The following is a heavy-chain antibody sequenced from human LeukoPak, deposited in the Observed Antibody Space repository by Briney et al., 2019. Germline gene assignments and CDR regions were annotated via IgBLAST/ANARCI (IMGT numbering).Heavy chain of an antibody. Sequence: HGESLKISCKGSGYSFTSYWISWVRQMPGKGLEWMGRIDPSDSYTNYSPPFQGHVTISADKSISTAYLQWSSLKASDTAMYYCARSPAGGAAAGTHNWFDPWGQGTLVTVSS. CDR3: ARSPAGGAAAGTHNWFDP. CDR1: GYSFTSYW. J-gene: IGHJ5*02. CDR2: IDPSDSYT. D-gene: IGHD6-13*01. V-gene: IGHV5-10-1*01.